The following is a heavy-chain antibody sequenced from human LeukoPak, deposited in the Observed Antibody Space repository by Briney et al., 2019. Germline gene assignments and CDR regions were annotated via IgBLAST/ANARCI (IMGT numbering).Heavy chain of an antibody. J-gene: IGHJ4*02. Sequence: QPGGSLRLSCAASGFTLSTYWMSWVRQVPGKGLEWVANIKKDGSETYYVDSVKGRFTISRDNAKNSLYLQMNSLRAEDTAVYFCARGGSDTAMAHDYWGQGTLVTVSS. V-gene: IGHV3-7*01. CDR2: IKKDGSET. D-gene: IGHD5-18*01. CDR3: ARGGSDTAMAHDY. CDR1: GFTLSTYW.